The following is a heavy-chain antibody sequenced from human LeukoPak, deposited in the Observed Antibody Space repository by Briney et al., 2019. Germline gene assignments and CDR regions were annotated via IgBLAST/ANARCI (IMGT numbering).Heavy chain of an antibody. CDR1: GFTFSSYA. CDR3: ARGPQTVIGFDY. J-gene: IGHJ4*02. CDR2: ISGSGGST. Sequence: GGSLRLSCAASGFTFSSYAMSWVRQAPGKGLEWVSAISGSGGSTYYADSVKGRFTITRDNSKNTLYLQMNSLRAEDTAVYYCARGPQTVIGFDYWGQGTLVTVSS. D-gene: IGHD3-10*01. V-gene: IGHV3-23*01.